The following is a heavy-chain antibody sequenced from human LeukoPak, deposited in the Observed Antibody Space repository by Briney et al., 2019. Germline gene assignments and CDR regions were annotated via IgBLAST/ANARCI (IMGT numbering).Heavy chain of an antibody. J-gene: IGHJ4*02. CDR2: INSDGSDI. CDR1: GFTLRNYW. CDR3: AREWTHGDCPLDY. V-gene: IGHV3-74*01. Sequence: PRGSLRLSCAASGFTLRNYWMHWVRQGPGKGLVWVARINSDGSDIRYANSVKGRFAISRDNARNTLYLQMNSLRAEDTAFYYCAREWTHGDCPLDYWGQGTLVTVSS. D-gene: IGHD2-21*02.